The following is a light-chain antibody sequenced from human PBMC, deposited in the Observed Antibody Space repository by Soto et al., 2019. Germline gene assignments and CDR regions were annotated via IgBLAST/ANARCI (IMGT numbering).Light chain of an antibody. Sequence: EIVLTRSPATLSLSPGERATLSCRASQSVSSYLAWYQQKPGQAPRLLIYDASNRATGIPARFSGSGSGTDFTLTISSLEPEDFAVYYCQQRSNWLRTFGQGTKVDI. V-gene: IGKV3-11*01. CDR3: QQRSNWLRT. J-gene: IGKJ1*01. CDR2: DAS. CDR1: QSVSSY.